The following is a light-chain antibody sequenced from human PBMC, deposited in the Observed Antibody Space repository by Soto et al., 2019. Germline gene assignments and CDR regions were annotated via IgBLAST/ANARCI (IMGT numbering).Light chain of an antibody. V-gene: IGLV2-23*01. Sequence: QSALTQPASVSGSPGQSITISCTGTSSDVGSYNLVSWYQQHPGKAPKLMIYEGSKRPSGVSNRFSGSKSGNTASLTISGLQAEDEADYYCCSYAGSSIVVFGGGTKLTDL. J-gene: IGLJ2*01. CDR3: CSYAGSSIVV. CDR2: EGS. CDR1: SSDVGSYNL.